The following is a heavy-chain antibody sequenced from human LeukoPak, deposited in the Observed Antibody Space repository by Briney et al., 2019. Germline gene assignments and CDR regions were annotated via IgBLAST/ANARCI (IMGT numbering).Heavy chain of an antibody. V-gene: IGHV3-33*06. J-gene: IGHJ3*02. D-gene: IGHD2-15*01. CDR1: GFIFSSYG. CDR3: AKDGGTGGSNDAFDI. CDR2: IWYDGRNK. Sequence: GGSLRLSCAASGFIFSSYGMHWVRQAPGKGLEWVAVIWYDGRNKYYADSVKGRFTISRDNSKNKLYLQMNSLRAEDTAVYYCAKDGGTGGSNDAFDIWGQGTMVTVSS.